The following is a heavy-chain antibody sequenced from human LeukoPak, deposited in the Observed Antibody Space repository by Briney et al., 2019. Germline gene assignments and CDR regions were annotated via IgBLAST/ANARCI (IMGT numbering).Heavy chain of an antibody. CDR1: GFTFSSYS. D-gene: IGHD6-13*01. CDR2: ISSSSSYI. J-gene: IGHJ4*02. CDR3: ARETGYSSILIDY. V-gene: IGHV3-21*01. Sequence: PGGSLRLSCAASGFTFSSYSMNWVRQAPGKGLEWVSSISSSSSYIYYADSVKGRFTISRDNAKNSLYLQTNSLRAEDTAVYYCARETGYSSILIDYWGQGTLVTVSS.